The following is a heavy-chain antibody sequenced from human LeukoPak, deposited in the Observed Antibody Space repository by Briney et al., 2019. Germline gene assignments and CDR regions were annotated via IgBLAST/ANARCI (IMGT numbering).Heavy chain of an antibody. V-gene: IGHV3-33*08. Sequence: GRSLRLSCAASGFIFSTYGMHWVRQAPGKGLEWVAVIWHDGSNRHYADSVKGRFTISRDNPKSTLYLQMNSLRAEDTAVYYCVRVVTVSNTDPAFDIWGQGTLVTVSS. D-gene: IGHD2-21*02. CDR1: GFIFSTYG. CDR3: VRVVTVSNTDPAFDI. J-gene: IGHJ3*02. CDR2: IWHDGSNR.